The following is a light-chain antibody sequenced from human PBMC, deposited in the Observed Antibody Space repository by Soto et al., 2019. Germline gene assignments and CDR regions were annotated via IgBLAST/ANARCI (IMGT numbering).Light chain of an antibody. CDR2: GAS. CDR1: QGVTYN. CDR3: QQYNNCLHT. J-gene: IGKJ2*01. V-gene: IGKV3-15*01. Sequence: EIVMTQSPATLSVSPGESATLSCRASQGVTYNLAWYQQKPGQAPRLLIYGASTRATGIPARFSGSGSGTQFTLTISSLQSEDFAGYHCQQYNNCLHTFGRGTQLEIK.